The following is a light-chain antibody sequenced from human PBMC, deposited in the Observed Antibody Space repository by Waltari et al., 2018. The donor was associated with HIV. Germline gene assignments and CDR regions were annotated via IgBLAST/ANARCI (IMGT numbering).Light chain of an antibody. CDR2: WAS. CDR3: QQYYSTPPRT. V-gene: IGKV4-1*01. J-gene: IGKJ1*01. CDR1: QNILYKSDNKNY. Sequence: DIVMTQSPDSLAVSLGERATINCKSSQNILYKSDNKNYLAWYQQKPGQPPKLLISWASARESGVPDRFSGSGSGTDFTLTISSLQAEDVAVYYCQQYYSTPPRTFGLGTKVEIK.